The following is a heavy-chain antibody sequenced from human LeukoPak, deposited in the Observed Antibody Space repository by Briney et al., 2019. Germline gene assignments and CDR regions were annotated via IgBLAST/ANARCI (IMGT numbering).Heavy chain of an antibody. CDR3: ARDDSGIAAAGAWY. CDR2: IKQDGSEK. D-gene: IGHD6-13*01. J-gene: IGHJ4*02. V-gene: IGHV3-7*03. CDR1: GFTFSSYW. Sequence: PGGSLRLSCAASGFTFSSYWMSWVRQAAGKGLEWVANIKQDGSEKYYVDSVKGRFTISRDNAKNSLYLQMNSLRAEDTAVYYCARDDSGIAAAGAWYWGQGTLVTVSS.